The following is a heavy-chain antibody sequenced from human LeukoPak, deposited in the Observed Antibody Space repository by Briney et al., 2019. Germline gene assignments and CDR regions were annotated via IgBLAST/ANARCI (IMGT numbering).Heavy chain of an antibody. CDR2: IIPIFGIA. CDR3: ASLLTTGNWFYYYGMDV. J-gene: IGHJ6*02. CDR1: GGTFSSYA. V-gene: IGHV1-69*04. D-gene: IGHD3-16*01. Sequence: ASVKVSCKASGGTFSSYAISWVRQAPGQGLEWMGSIIPIFGIANYAQKFQGRVTITADKPTSTAYMELSSLRSEDTAVYYCASLLTTGNWFYYYGMDVWGQGTTVTVSS.